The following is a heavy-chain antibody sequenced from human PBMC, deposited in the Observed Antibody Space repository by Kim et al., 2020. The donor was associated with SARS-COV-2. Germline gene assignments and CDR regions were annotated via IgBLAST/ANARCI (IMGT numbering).Heavy chain of an antibody. CDR3: ARDRQQLDPMDV. V-gene: IGHV3-33*01. CDR2: IWYDGSNK. D-gene: IGHD6-13*01. J-gene: IGHJ6*02. Sequence: GGSLRLSCAASGFTFSSYGMHWVRQAPGKGLEWVAVIWYDGSNKYYADSVKGRFTISRDNSKNTLYLQMNSLRAEDTAVYYCARDRQQLDPMDVWGQGTTVTVSS. CDR1: GFTFSSYG.